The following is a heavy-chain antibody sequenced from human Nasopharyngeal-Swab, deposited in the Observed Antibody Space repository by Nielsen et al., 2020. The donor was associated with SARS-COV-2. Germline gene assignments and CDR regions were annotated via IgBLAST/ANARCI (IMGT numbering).Heavy chain of an antibody. J-gene: IGHJ4*02. D-gene: IGHD3-22*01. CDR3: ARGGFLDY. CDR1: GFTFSSYW. V-gene: IGHV3-7*04. CDR2: IKQDGSEK. Sequence: GESLKISCAASGFTFSSYWMSWVHQAPGKGLEWVANIKQDGSEKYYVDSVKGRFTISRDNAKNSLYLQMNSLRAEDTAVYYCARGGFLDYWGQGTLVTVSS.